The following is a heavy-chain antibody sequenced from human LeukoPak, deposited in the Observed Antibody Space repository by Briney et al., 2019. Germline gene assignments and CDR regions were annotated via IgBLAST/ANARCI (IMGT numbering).Heavy chain of an antibody. CDR2: IYPGDSDS. CDR1: GHIFTNYW. V-gene: IGHV5-51*01. J-gene: IGHJ3*02. Sequence: GESLKISCKASGHIFTNYWIAWVRQMPGKGLEWMGIIYPGDSDSRYSPSFQGHVTISADKSISTAYLQRSSLKASDTAMYYCARHGVEGYNGAFHIWGQGTMVTVSS. D-gene: IGHD5-24*01. CDR3: ARHGVEGYNGAFHI.